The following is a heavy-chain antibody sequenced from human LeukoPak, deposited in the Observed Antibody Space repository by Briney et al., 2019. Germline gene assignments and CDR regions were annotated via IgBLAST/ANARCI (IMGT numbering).Heavy chain of an antibody. CDR2: ISGSGGST. D-gene: IGHD6-19*01. J-gene: IGHJ4*02. CDR3: AKSTGYSSGWSSDY. CDR1: GFTFSSYW. Sequence: GGSLRLSCAASGFTFSSYWMHWVRQAPGKGLVWVSAISGSGGSTYYADSVKGRFTISRDNSKNTLYLQMNSLRAEDTAVYYCAKSTGYSSGWSSDYWGQGTLVTVSS. V-gene: IGHV3-23*01.